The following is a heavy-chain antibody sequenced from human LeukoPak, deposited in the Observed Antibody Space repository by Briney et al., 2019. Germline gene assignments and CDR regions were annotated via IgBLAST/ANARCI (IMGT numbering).Heavy chain of an antibody. Sequence: GGPLRLSCAASGFTFSNYAMSWVRQAPGKGLEWVSAISGSGDSTYYADSVKGRFTISRDNSKNTLYLQMNSLRGEDTAIYYCAKWPLNDYGDHWWFDPWGQGTLVTVSS. CDR2: ISGSGDST. V-gene: IGHV3-23*01. CDR3: AKWPLNDYGDHWWFDP. J-gene: IGHJ5*02. CDR1: GFTFSNYA. D-gene: IGHD4-17*01.